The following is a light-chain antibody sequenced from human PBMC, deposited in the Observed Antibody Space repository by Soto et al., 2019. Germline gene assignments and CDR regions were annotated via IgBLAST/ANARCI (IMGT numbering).Light chain of an antibody. Sequence: AVQMTQSPSSLSASVGDRVTITCRASQAIRSDLGWYQMKPGKVPKLLNYAASNLQSGVPSRFIGRRYGTDFTLTISSLQPEDFATYYCLQDYNYPRTFGQGTKVEV. J-gene: IGKJ1*01. CDR3: LQDYNYPRT. CDR1: QAIRSD. V-gene: IGKV1-6*01. CDR2: AAS.